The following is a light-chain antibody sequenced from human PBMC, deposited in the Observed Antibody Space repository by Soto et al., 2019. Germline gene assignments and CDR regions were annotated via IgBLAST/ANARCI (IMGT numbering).Light chain of an antibody. CDR3: QHYGSSLSIT. J-gene: IGKJ5*01. CDR2: GAS. V-gene: IGKV3-20*01. CDR1: QSVSSNY. Sequence: EIVLTQSPGTLSLSPGERATLSCRARQSVSSNYLAWYQQKPGQAPRLLIYGASSRATGIPDRFSGSGSGTDFTLTISRLEPEDFEVYYCQHYGSSLSITFGQGTRLEIK.